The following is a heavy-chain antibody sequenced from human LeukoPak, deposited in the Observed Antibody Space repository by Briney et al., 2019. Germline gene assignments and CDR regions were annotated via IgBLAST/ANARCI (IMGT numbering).Heavy chain of an antibody. CDR1: GGTFSSYA. CDR3: ARVRDDSSGSNWFDP. CDR2: IIPIFGTA. D-gene: IGHD3-22*01. J-gene: IGHJ5*02. Sequence: SVKVSCKASGGTFSSYAISWVRQAPGQGLEWMGGIIPIFGTANYAQKFQGRVTITADESTSTAYMELSSLRSEDTAVYYCARVRDDSSGSNWFDPWGQGTLVTVSS. V-gene: IGHV1-69*13.